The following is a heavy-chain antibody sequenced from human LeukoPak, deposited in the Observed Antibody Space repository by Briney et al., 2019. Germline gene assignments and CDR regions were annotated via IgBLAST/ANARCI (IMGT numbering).Heavy chain of an antibody. CDR2: LSGSGGSI. V-gene: IGHV3-23*01. J-gene: IGHJ4*02. CDR1: GESVGAYA. D-gene: IGHD1-1*01. CDR3: AIWTSDNN. Sequence: GGSLRLSCSASGESVGAYAWNWVRQAPGKGLEWVSGLSGSGGSIYYADSVRGRFTISKDNSGTSFYLEMSSLTVDDTAIYYCAIWTSDNNWGQGTLVTVSS.